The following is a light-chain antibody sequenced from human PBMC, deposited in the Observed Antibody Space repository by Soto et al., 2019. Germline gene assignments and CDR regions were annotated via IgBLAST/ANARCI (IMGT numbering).Light chain of an antibody. CDR2: DAS. CDR3: QQYNSWPPEYT. CDR1: QSISSN. J-gene: IGKJ2*01. V-gene: IGKV3-15*01. Sequence: EIVMTQSPATLSVSPGERATLSCRASQSISSNLAWYQQKSGQAPRLLIYDASTGATGIPARFSGSGSGTEFTLTINSMQSEDSAVYYCQQYNSWPPEYTFGQGTKLELK.